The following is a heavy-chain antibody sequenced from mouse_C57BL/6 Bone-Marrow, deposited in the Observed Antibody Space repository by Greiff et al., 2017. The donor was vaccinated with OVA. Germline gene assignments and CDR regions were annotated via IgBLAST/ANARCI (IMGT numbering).Heavy chain of an antibody. CDR3: KGGYGSSYYWYFDV. J-gene: IGHJ1*03. CDR1: GFNIKDDY. V-gene: IGHV14-4*01. CDR2: IDPENGDT. Sequence: EVKVVESGAELVRPGASVTLSCTASGFNIKDDYMHWVKQRPEQGLEWIGWIDPENGDTEYASKVQGKATITAETSSNTAYLQLSSLTSEDTSVYYCKGGYGSSYYWYFDVWGTGTTVTVSS. D-gene: IGHD1-1*01.